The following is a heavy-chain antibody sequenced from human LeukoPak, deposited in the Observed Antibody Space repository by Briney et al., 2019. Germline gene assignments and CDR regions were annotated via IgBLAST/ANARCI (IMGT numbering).Heavy chain of an antibody. D-gene: IGHD3-16*02. J-gene: IGHJ4*02. V-gene: IGHV3-21*01. CDR2: ISSSSSYI. CDR1: GLTFSSYS. Sequence: GGSLRLSCAASGLTFSSYSMNWVRQAPGKGLEWVSSISSSSSYIYYADPVKGRFTISRDNAKNSLYLQMNSLRAEDTAVYYCARANSRGSYPDYWGQGTLVTVSS. CDR3: ARANSRGSYPDY.